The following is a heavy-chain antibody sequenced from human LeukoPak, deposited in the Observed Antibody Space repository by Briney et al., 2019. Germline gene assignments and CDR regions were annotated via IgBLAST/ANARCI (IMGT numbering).Heavy chain of an antibody. Sequence: NPGGSLRLSCAASGFTFSSYSMNWVSQAPGKGLEWVSSISSSSSYIYYADSVKGRFTISRDNSKNTLYLQMNSLRAEDTAAYYCAKDEAAKYYFDYWGQGTLVTVSS. CDR2: ISSSSSYI. CDR3: AKDEAAKYYFDY. J-gene: IGHJ4*02. D-gene: IGHD6-25*01. V-gene: IGHV3-21*01. CDR1: GFTFSSYS.